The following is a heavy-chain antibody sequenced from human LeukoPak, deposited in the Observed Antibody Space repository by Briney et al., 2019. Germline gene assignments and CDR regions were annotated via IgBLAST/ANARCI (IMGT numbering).Heavy chain of an antibody. V-gene: IGHV1-8*02. J-gene: IGHJ5*02. D-gene: IGHD2-15*01. Sequence: GASVKVSCKASGYTFTSYDINWVRQATGQGLEWMGWMNPNSGNTGYAQKFQGRVTMTRNTSISTAYMELSSLRSENTAVYYCARGVGYCSGGSCYSSEARFDPWGQGTLVTVSS. CDR2: MNPNSGNT. CDR3: ARGVGYCSGGSCYSSEARFDP. CDR1: GYTFTSYD.